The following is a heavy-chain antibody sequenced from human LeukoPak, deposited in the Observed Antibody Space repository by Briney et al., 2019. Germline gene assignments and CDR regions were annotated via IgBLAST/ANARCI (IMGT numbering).Heavy chain of an antibody. CDR1: GFTFSSYE. J-gene: IGHJ3*02. CDR3: ARDNYILRAFDI. CDR2: FSSSGSTI. D-gene: IGHD2-21*01. Sequence: SGGSLRLSCAASGFTFSSYEMNWVRQPPGKGLEWLSYFSSSGSTIYYADSVKGRFTISRDNAKNSLYLQMNSLRAEDTAVYYCARDNYILRAFDIWGQGTMVTVSS. V-gene: IGHV3-48*03.